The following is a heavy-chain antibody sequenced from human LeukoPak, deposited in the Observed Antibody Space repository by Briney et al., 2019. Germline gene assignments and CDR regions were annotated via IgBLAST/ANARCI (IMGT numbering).Heavy chain of an antibody. D-gene: IGHD3-16*02. Sequence: WGSLRLSCAASGFTFSSYAMHWVRQAPGKGLEWVAVISYDGSNKYYADSVKGRFTISRDNSKNTLYLQMNSLRAEDTAVYYCARSFRHWGQGTLVTVSS. CDR2: ISYDGSNK. CDR3: ARSFRH. CDR1: GFTFSSYA. V-gene: IGHV3-30*01. J-gene: IGHJ1*01.